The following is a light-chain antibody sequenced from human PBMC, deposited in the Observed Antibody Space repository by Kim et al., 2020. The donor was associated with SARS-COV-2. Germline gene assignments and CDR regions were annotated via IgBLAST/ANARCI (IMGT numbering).Light chain of an antibody. CDR2: AAS. CDR3: QQLN. J-gene: IGKJ2*01. V-gene: IGKV1-9*01. Sequence: IQLTQSPSSLSASVGDRVTITCRTSQGISGYLAWFQQQPGKAPKLLVYAASTLQGGVPSRFSGSGSGTEFTLTIGSLQPEDFATYYCQQLNIGQGTKLEI. CDR1: QGISGY.